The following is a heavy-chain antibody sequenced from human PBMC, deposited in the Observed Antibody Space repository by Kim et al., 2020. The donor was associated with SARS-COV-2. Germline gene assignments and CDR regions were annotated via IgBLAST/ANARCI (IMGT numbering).Heavy chain of an antibody. V-gene: IGHV3-33*05. CDR2: ISYDGSNK. J-gene: IGHJ2*01. D-gene: IGHD1-1*01. CDR1: GFTFSSYD. CDR3: ARDTTIPYWYFDL. Sequence: GGSLRLSCAASGFTFSSYDMHWVRQAPGKGLEWVAVISYDGSNKYYADSVKGRFTISRDNSKNTLYLQMNSLRAEDTAVYYCARDTTIPYWYFDLWGRGTLVTVSS.